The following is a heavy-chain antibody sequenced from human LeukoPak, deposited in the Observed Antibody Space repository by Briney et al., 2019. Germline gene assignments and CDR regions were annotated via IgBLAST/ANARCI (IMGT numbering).Heavy chain of an antibody. J-gene: IGHJ6*02. V-gene: IGHV1-69*13. CDR1: GGTFSSYA. CDR2: IIPIFGTA. Sequence: SVKVSCKASGGTFSSYAISWVRQAPGQGLEWMGGIIPIFGTANYAQKFQGRVTITADESTSTAYMELSSLRSEDTAVYYCAIVGLGGDFPYYYGMDVWGQGTTVTVSS. CDR3: AIVGLGGDFPYYYGMDV. D-gene: IGHD2-21*02.